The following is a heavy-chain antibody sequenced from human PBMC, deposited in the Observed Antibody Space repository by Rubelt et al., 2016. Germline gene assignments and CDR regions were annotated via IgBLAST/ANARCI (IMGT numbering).Heavy chain of an antibody. J-gene: IGHJ4*02. CDR1: GDSIRKYY. CDR2: VFYSGST. CDR3: ARGPATAYGNLDY. D-gene: IGHD6-13*01. Sequence: QVQLQGSGPGLVKPSETLSLTCTVSGDSIRKYYWSWIRQPPGKGPEWIGYVFYSGSTNYNPSPKSRVTKPIDTSTSQFSLRLTFMTAADTAVYYCARGPATAYGNLDYWGQGTLVTVSS. V-gene: IGHV4-59*01.